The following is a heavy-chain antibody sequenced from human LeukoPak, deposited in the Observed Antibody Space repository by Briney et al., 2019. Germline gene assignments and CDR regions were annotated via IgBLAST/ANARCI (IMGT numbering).Heavy chain of an antibody. Sequence: PSETLSLTCAVYGGSFSGYYWSWIRQPPGKGLEWIREINHSGSTNYNPPLKSRVTISVDTSKNQFSLKLSSVTAADTAVYYCAGGSYYVYYYGMDVWGQGTTVTVSS. CDR2: INHSGST. V-gene: IGHV4-34*01. J-gene: IGHJ6*02. CDR3: AGGSYYVYYYGMDV. D-gene: IGHD3-10*01. CDR1: GGSFSGYY.